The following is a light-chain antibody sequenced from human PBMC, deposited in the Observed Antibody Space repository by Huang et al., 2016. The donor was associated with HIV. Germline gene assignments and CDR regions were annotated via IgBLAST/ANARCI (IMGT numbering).Light chain of an antibody. V-gene: IGKV3-15*01. Sequence: EIVITQSPATLSVSPGERATLSCRASQSISSNLAWYQQKPGQAPRLLIYGASTRATGLPARFSGSGSGTEFTLTISSLQSEDFAVYYCQQYNNWLTFGGGSKVEIK. J-gene: IGKJ4*01. CDR2: GAS. CDR1: QSISSN. CDR3: QQYNNWLT.